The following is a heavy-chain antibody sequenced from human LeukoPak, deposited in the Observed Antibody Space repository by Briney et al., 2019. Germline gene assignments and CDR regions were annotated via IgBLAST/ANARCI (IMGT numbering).Heavy chain of an antibody. Sequence: PSETLSLTCAVSGYSISSGYYWGWIRQPPGKGLEWIGSIYHSGSTYYNPSLKSRVTISVDTSKNQFSLKLSSVTAADTAVYYCARQGISPLDYFDYWGQGTPVTVSS. D-gene: IGHD2-15*01. CDR2: IYHSGST. J-gene: IGHJ4*02. CDR1: GYSISSGYY. V-gene: IGHV4-38-2*01. CDR3: ARQGISPLDYFDY.